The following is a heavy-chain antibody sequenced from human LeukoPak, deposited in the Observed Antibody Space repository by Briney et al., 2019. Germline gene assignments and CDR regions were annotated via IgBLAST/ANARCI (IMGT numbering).Heavy chain of an antibody. J-gene: IGHJ2*01. CDR1: GGSFGGYY. CDR3: ARWAVPAAIVADRRYFDL. Sequence: SETLSLTCAVSGGSFGGYYWSWVRQPPGKGLEWIGEIGHSGNTNYNPSLESRVAISVDTSKNQFSLKLTSVTAADTAVYFCARWAVPAAIVADRRYFDLWGRGTLVTVSS. V-gene: IGHV4-34*01. D-gene: IGHD2-21*01. CDR2: IGHSGNT.